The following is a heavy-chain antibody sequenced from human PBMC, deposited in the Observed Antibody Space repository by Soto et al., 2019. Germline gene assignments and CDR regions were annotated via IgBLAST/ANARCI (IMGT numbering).Heavy chain of an antibody. V-gene: IGHV1-69*13. J-gene: IGHJ4*02. Sequence: SVKVSCKASGGTFSSYAISWVRQAPGQGLEWMGGIIPIFGTANYAQKFQGRVTITADESTSTAYMELSSLRSEDTAVYYCARGSPYYDGSGPVDYWGQGTLVTVSS. CDR2: IIPIFGTA. CDR1: GGTFSSYA. CDR3: ARGSPYYDGSGPVDY. D-gene: IGHD3-22*01.